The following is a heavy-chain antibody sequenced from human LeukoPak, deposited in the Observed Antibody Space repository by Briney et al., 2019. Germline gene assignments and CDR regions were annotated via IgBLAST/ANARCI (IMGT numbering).Heavy chain of an antibody. CDR3: ARGAWDDILTPFDY. D-gene: IGHD3-9*01. J-gene: IGHJ4*02. CDR2: IYYSGST. V-gene: IGHV4-59*01. Sequence: SETLSLTRTVSGGSISSYYWSWIRQPPGKGLEWIGYIYYSGSTNYNPSLKSRVTISVDTSKNQFSLKLSSVTAADTAVYYCARGAWDDILTPFDYWGQGTLVTVSS. CDR1: GGSISSYY.